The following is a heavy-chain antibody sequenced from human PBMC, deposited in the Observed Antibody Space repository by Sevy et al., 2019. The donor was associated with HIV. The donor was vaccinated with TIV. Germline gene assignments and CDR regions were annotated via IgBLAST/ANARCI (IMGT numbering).Heavy chain of an antibody. CDR2: IYYSGST. Sequence: LSETLSLTCTVSGGSISSYYWSWIRQPPGKGLEWIGYIYYSGSTNYNPSLKTRVTISVDTSKNQFSLKLSSVTAADTAVYYCARGWAYYDFWSGHKPPGLGMDVWGQGTTVTVSS. CDR1: GGSISSYY. V-gene: IGHV4-59*01. CDR3: ARGWAYYDFWSGHKPPGLGMDV. D-gene: IGHD3-3*01. J-gene: IGHJ6*02.